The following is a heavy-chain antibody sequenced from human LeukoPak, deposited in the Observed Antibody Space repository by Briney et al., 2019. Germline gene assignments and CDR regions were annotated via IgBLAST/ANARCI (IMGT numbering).Heavy chain of an antibody. CDR2: IYYRGNT. V-gene: IGHV4-59*08. CDR3: ARLEDYYDGSGYYYH. D-gene: IGHD3-22*01. CDR1: GGSISSYY. J-gene: IGHJ4*02. Sequence: SETLSLTCTVSGGSISSYYWTWIRQPPGKGLEWIGYIYYRGNTKYNPSLKSRVSISVDTSKNPFSLNLSSVTAADTAVYYCARLEDYYDGSGYYYHWGQGTLVTVSS.